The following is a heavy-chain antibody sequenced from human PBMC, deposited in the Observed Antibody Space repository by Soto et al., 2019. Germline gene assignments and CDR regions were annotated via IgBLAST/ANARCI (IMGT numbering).Heavy chain of an antibody. D-gene: IGHD4-17*01. CDR1: GGSFSGYY. Sequence: SEPLSLTCAVYGGSFSGYYWSWIRQPPGKGLEWIGEINHSGSTNYNPSLKSRVTISVDTSKNQFSLKLSSVTAADTAVYYCARGLTVSYFDYWGQGTLVTVSS. CDR2: INHSGST. V-gene: IGHV4-34*01. J-gene: IGHJ4*02. CDR3: ARGLTVSYFDY.